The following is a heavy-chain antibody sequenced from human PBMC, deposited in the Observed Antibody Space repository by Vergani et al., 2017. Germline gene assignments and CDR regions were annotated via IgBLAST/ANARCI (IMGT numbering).Heavy chain of an antibody. J-gene: IGHJ2*01. Sequence: QVQLVQSGAEVKKPGASVKVSCKASGYTFTSYGISWVRQAPGQGLEWMGWISAYNGNTNYAQKLQGRVTMTTDTSTSTAYMELRSLRSDDTAVYYCARDLGSFWSGEGIRYFDLWGRGTLVTVSS. CDR1: GYTFTSYG. D-gene: IGHD3-10*01. V-gene: IGHV1-18*01. CDR3: ARDLGSFWSGEGIRYFDL. CDR2: ISAYNGNT.